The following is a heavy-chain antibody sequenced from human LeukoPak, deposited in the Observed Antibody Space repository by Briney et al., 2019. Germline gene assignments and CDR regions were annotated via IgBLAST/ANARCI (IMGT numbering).Heavy chain of an antibody. D-gene: IGHD3-9*01. CDR3: ARDILHYDILTGSGGMGYMDV. Sequence: PSETLSLTCAVSGYSISSGYYWGWLRQPPGKGLEWIGSIYHSGSTYYNPSLKSRVTISVDTSKNQFSLKLSSVTAADTGVYYCARDILHYDILTGSGGMGYMDVWGKGTTVTVSS. J-gene: IGHJ6*04. CDR2: IYHSGST. CDR1: GYSISSGYY. V-gene: IGHV4-38-2*02.